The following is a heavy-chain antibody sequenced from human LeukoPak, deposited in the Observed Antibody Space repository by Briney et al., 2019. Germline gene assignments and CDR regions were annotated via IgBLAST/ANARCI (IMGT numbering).Heavy chain of an antibody. CDR3: ARGSLPIVVLPAALDD. CDR2: IIPIFGTA. CDR1: GGTFSSYA. J-gene: IGHJ4*02. D-gene: IGHD2-2*01. V-gene: IGHV1-69*05. Sequence: ASVKVSCKASGGTFSSYAISWVRQAPGQGREWMGRIIPIFGTANYAQKFQGRVTITTDESTSTAYMELSSLRSEDTAVYYCARGSLPIVVLPAALDDWGQGTLVTVSS.